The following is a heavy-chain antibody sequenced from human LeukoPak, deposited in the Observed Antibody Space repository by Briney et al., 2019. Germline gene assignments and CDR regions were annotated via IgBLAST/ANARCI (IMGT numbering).Heavy chain of an antibody. CDR1: GYTFTSYA. V-gene: IGHV1-3*01. Sequence: GASVKVSCKASGYTFTSYAMHWVRQAPGQRLEWMGWINAGNGNTKYSQKFQGRVTITRDTSASTAYMELRSLRSDDTAVYYCARVPPGQWLVERRYYFDYWGQGTLVTVSS. CDR2: INAGNGNT. J-gene: IGHJ4*02. D-gene: IGHD6-19*01. CDR3: ARVPPGQWLVERRYYFDY.